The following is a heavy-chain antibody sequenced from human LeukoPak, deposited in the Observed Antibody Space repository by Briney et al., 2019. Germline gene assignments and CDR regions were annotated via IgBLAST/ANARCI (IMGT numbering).Heavy chain of an antibody. CDR1: GFSISSYA. CDR3: AKGGGLAPKNMDV. J-gene: IGHJ6*03. Sequence: PGGSRRLSCAASGFSISSYAMYWVRQAPGKGLEWVSAFSGGDGPTYYADSVKGRFTISRDNSKNTLYLQMNSLRAEDTAVYYCAKGGGLAPKNMDVWGKGTTVTISS. CDR2: FSGGDGPT. V-gene: IGHV3-23*01. D-gene: IGHD3-10*01.